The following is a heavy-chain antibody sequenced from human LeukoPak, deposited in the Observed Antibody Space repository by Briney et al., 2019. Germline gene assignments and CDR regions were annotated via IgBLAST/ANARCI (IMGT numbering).Heavy chain of an antibody. V-gene: IGHV1-69*05. J-gene: IGHJ4*02. D-gene: IGHD3-3*01. Sequence: SVKVSCKASGGTFSSYAISWVRQAPGQGLEWMGRIIPIFGTANYAQKLQGRVTMTTDTSTSTAYMELRSLRSDDTAVYYCARDEGDFWSGYTAFDYWGQGTLVTVSS. CDR3: ARDEGDFWSGYTAFDY. CDR2: IIPIFGTA. CDR1: GGTFSSYA.